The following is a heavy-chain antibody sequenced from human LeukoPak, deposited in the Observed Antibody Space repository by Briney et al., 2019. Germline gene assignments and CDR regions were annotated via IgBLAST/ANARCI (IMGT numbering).Heavy chain of an antibody. J-gene: IGHJ6*03. D-gene: IGHD3-16*01. CDR2: IYYSGST. V-gene: IGHV4-59*01. CDR3: ARSRLWVYYMDV. CDR1: GGSISSYY. Sequence: PSETLSLTCTVSGGSISSYYWSWIRQPPGKGLEWIGYIYYSGSTNYNPSLTSRVTISVDTSKNQFSLKLSSVTAADTAVYYCARSRLWVYYMDVWGKGTTVTVSS.